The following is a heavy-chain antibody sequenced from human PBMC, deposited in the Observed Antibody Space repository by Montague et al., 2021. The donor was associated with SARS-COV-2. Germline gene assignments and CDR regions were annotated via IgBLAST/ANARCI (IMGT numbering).Heavy chain of an antibody. D-gene: IGHD3-10*01. Sequence: SETLSLTCTVSGGSISSYYWSWIRQPPGKGLEYIGYIFYSGSSTYNPSLKSRATISVDTSKNQFSLRLSSVTAADTAVYYCARHITGSGNAFDIWGQGTMVTVSS. V-gene: IGHV4-59*08. CDR3: ARHITGSGNAFDI. CDR1: GGSISSYY. CDR2: IFYSGSS. J-gene: IGHJ3*02.